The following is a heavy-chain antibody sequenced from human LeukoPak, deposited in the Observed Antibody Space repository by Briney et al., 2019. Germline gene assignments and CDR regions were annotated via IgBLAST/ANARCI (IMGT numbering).Heavy chain of an antibody. CDR1: GFTFSSYA. CDR3: AKDTSSEYYYYYYMDV. D-gene: IGHD2-2*01. V-gene: IGHV3-23*01. CDR2: ISGSGGST. Sequence: QPGGSLRLSCAASGFTFSSYAMSWVRQAPGKGLEWVSAISGSGGSTYYADSVKGRFTISRDNSKNTLYLQMNSLRAEDTAVYYCAKDTSSEYYYYYYMDVWGKGTTVTVSS. J-gene: IGHJ6*03.